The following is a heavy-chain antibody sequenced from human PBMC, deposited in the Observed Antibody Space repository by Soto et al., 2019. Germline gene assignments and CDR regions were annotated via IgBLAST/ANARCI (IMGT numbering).Heavy chain of an antibody. J-gene: IGHJ5*02. D-gene: IGHD2-21*02. CDR2: IYYSGST. CDR1: GGSISSGDYY. CDR3: VRAMVVTQDWFVA. V-gene: IGHV4-30-4*01. Sequence: QVQLQESGPGLVKPSQTLSLTCTVSGGSISSGDYYWSWIRQPPGKGLEWIGYIYYSGSTYYNPSLKRRCTISVDTSKNRFSPKLSSVTAADTAVYYSVRAMVVTQDWFVAWGQGTLVTVSS.